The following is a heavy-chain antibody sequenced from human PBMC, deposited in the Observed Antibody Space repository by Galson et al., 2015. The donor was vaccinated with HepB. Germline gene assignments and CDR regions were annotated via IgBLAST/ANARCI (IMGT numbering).Heavy chain of an antibody. D-gene: IGHD4-17*01. Sequence: QSGAEVKKPGGSLKISCKGSGYIFTNYWISWVRQMPGKGLEWMGRIDPTDSYTNYSPSFQGHVTISADKSISTTYLQWSSLKASDTAMYYCARQRQGGYGDYAVDYWGQGTLLIVSS. V-gene: IGHV5-10-1*01. CDR1: GYIFTNYW. CDR2: IDPTDSYT. CDR3: ARQRQGGYGDYAVDY. J-gene: IGHJ4*02.